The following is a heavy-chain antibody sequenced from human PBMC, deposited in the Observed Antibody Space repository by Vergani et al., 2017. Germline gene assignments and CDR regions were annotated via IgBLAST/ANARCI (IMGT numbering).Heavy chain of an antibody. Sequence: QVQLVESGGGVVQPGRSLRLSCAASGFTFSSYGMHWVRQAPGKGLEWVAVISYDGSNKYYADSVKGRFTISRDNSKNTLYLQMNSLRAEDTAVYYCAKARLGYCSSTSCPGAFDIWSQGTMVTVSS. CDR1: GFTFSSYG. CDR2: ISYDGSNK. J-gene: IGHJ3*02. D-gene: IGHD2-2*01. CDR3: AKARLGYCSSTSCPGAFDI. V-gene: IGHV3-30*18.